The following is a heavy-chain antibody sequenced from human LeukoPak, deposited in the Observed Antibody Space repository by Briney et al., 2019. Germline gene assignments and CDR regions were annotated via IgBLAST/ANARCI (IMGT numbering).Heavy chain of an antibody. CDR1: GGSISTYY. Sequence: PSETLSLTCTVSGGSISTYYWSWIRQPPGKGLEWIGYIYYSGSTNHNPSLKSRVTISVDTSKNQLPLKLTSVLAADTAVYYCARGKDYYDTSGYPTFHYWGQGTLVTVSS. J-gene: IGHJ4*02. CDR2: IYYSGST. CDR3: ARGKDYYDTSGYPTFHY. D-gene: IGHD3-22*01. V-gene: IGHV4-59*01.